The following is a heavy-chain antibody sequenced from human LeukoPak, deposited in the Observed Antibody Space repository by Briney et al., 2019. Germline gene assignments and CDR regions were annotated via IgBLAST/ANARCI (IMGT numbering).Heavy chain of an antibody. Sequence: GGSLRLSCAASGFTFSSYAMHWVRQAPGKGLEYVSAISINGGSTYYANSVKGRFTISRDNSKNTLYLQMGSLRAEDMAVYYCARDARHCSSTSCYNWYYYYYYMDVWGKGTTVTVSS. D-gene: IGHD2-2*02. CDR3: ARDARHCSSTSCYNWYYYYYYMDV. CDR2: ISINGGST. J-gene: IGHJ6*03. V-gene: IGHV3-64*01. CDR1: GFTFSSYA.